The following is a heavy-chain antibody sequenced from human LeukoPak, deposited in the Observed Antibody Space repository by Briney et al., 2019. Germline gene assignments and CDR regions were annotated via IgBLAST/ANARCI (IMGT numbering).Heavy chain of an antibody. J-gene: IGHJ4*02. CDR1: GFTFSSYW. D-gene: IGHD3-22*01. CDR3: ASLMGDYYDSSGYPLDY. CDR2: INSDGSST. V-gene: IGHV3-74*01. Sequence: SGGSLRLSCAASGFTFSSYWMHWVRHAPGKGLVWVSRINSDGSSTSYADSVKGRFTISRDNAKSTLYLQMNSLRAEDTAVYYCASLMGDYYDSSGYPLDYWGQGTLVTVSS.